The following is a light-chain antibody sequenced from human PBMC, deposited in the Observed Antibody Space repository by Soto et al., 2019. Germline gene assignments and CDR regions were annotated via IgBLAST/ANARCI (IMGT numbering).Light chain of an antibody. CDR2: GAS. CDR1: QSVGSN. Sequence: EIAMTQSPGTLSVSPGERVTLSCRASQSVGSNLAWYQQKPGQAPRLLIYGASTRAAGIPARFSGSGSGTEFLLTISSLQSEDFAVYSCQQYNNWPGTFGQGTKLEIK. CDR3: QQYNNWPGT. J-gene: IGKJ2*02. V-gene: IGKV3-15*01.